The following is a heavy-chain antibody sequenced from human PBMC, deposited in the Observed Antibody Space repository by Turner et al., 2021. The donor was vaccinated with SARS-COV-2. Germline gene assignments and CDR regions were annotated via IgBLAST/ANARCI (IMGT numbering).Heavy chain of an antibody. CDR2: IYDGRSN. J-gene: IGHJ4*02. CDR3: ARLRPTQSFDY. D-gene: IGHD1-1*01. Sequence: QLQLQASGPGLGKPSETLSLACAGSGGSISSRSYYWGWIRQPPGKGLEWIGSIYDGRSNYYDPSHKRLVTISVDTTKNQYSQKQSLVTDDDTAVYYCARLRPTQSFDYWGQGTLVTVSS. V-gene: IGHV4-39*01. CDR1: GGSISSRSYY.